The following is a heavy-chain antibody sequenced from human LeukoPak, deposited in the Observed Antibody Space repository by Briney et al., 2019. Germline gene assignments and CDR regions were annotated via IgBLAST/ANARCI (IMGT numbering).Heavy chain of an antibody. CDR3: DRARDYGDPIEY. D-gene: IGHD4-17*01. CDR1: GGSISSGGYS. CDR2: IYHSGTT. J-gene: IGHJ4*02. Sequence: SETLSLTCAVSGGSISSGGYSWSWIRQPPGKGLEWIGYIYHSGTTYYNPSLKSRVTISVDRSKNKFSMKMRSVTAAETAVYYCDRARDYGDPIEYWGQGTMVTVSS. V-gene: IGHV4-30-2*01.